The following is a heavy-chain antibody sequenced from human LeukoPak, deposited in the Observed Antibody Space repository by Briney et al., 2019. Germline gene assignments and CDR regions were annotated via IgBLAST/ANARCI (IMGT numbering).Heavy chain of an antibody. J-gene: IGHJ3*02. CDR1: GFTFSSYA. CDR3: TTDSPLYYDFWSGYLTYDAFDI. V-gene: IGHV3-23*01. D-gene: IGHD3-3*01. Sequence: GGSLRLSCAASGFTFSSYAMSWVRQAPGKGLEWVSSISNSGGSTYYPDSVKGRFTISRDNSKNTLYLQMNSLRAEDTAVYYCTTDSPLYYDFWSGYLTYDAFDIWGQGTMVTVSS. CDR2: ISNSGGST.